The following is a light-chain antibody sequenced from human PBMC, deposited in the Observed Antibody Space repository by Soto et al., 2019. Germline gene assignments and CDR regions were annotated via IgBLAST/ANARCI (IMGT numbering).Light chain of an antibody. J-gene: IGLJ2*01. CDR2: LNNDSNH. CDR1: SGHSSYA. Sequence: QSVLTQPPSASASLGASVKLTCTLSSGHSSYAIAWHQKQPEKGPRYLMDLNNDSNHTKGGGVPDRFSDSSSGAELFLIISRLQSEDEADYYCQNWGTCFQVFGGGTKVTVL. CDR3: QNWGTCFQV. V-gene: IGLV4-69*01.